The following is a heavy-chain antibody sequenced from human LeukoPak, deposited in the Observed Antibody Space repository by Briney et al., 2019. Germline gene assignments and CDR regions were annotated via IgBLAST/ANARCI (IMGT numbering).Heavy chain of an antibody. V-gene: IGHV3-7*01. Sequence: GGSLRLSCAASGFTFSSYWMTWVRQAPGKGLEWVANIKQDGSEKYYVDSVKGRFTISRDNSKNTLYLQMNSLRAEDTAVYYCARGFLEWLPNRTPYYYYGMDVWGQGTTVTVSS. CDR1: GFTFSSYW. D-gene: IGHD3-3*01. CDR2: IKQDGSEK. CDR3: ARGFLEWLPNRTPYYYYGMDV. J-gene: IGHJ6*02.